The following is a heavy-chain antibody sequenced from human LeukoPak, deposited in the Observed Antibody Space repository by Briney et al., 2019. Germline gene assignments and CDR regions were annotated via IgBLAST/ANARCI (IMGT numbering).Heavy chain of an antibody. J-gene: IGHJ4*02. Sequence: KPSETLSLTCTVSGGSISSYYWSWIRQPPGKGLEWIGYIYYSGRTNYNPSFKSRVTIPVDRSKDQFSLNLSSVTAADPAGISCARDRAAAGTFDDWGQGTLVTVSS. CDR3: ARDRAAAGTFDD. D-gene: IGHD6-13*01. CDR1: GGSISSYY. CDR2: IYYSGRT. V-gene: IGHV4-59*01.